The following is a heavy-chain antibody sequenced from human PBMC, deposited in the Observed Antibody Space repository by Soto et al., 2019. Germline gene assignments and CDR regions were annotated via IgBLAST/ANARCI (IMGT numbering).Heavy chain of an antibody. D-gene: IGHD5-12*01. CDR1: GGTFSSYA. Sequence: QVQLVQSGAEVKKPGSSVKVSCKASGGTFSSYAISWVRQAPGQGLEWMGGIIPIFGTANYAQKFQGRVTITAAESTSTAYMALSSLRSEDTAVYYCASSVAKYYYYGMDVWGQGPTVTVSS. CDR3: ASSVAKYYYYGMDV. CDR2: IIPIFGTA. J-gene: IGHJ6*02. V-gene: IGHV1-69*12.